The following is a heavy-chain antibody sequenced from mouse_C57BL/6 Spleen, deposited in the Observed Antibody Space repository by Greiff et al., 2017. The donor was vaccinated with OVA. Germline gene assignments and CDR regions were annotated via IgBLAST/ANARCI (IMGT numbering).Heavy chain of an antibody. V-gene: IGHV1-64*01. CDR2: IHPNSGST. CDR1: GYTFTSYW. CDR3: ARFYYYGSSGYFDV. J-gene: IGHJ1*03. D-gene: IGHD1-1*01. Sequence: QVQLQQSGAELVKPGASVKLSCKASGYTFTSYWMHWVKQRPGQGLEWIGMIHPNSGSTNYNEKFKSKATLTVDKSSSTAYMQLSSLTSEDSAVYYCARFYYYGSSGYFDVWGTGTTVTVSS.